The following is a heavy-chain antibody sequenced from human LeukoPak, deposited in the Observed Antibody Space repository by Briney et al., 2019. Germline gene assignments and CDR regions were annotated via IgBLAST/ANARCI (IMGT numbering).Heavy chain of an antibody. CDR2: ISWNSGSI. J-gene: IGHJ4*02. V-gene: IGHV3-9*01. Sequence: TGGSLRLSCAASGFTFDDYAMHWVRQAPGKGLEWVSGISWNSGSIGYADSVKGRFTISRDNAKNSLYLQMNSLRAEDTALYYCAKEAYCSSTSCPQDYWGQGTLVTVSS. CDR3: AKEAYCSSTSCPQDY. D-gene: IGHD2-2*01. CDR1: GFTFDDYA.